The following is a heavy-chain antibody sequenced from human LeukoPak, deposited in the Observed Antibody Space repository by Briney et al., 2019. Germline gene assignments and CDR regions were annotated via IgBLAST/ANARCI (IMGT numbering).Heavy chain of an antibody. J-gene: IGHJ4*02. Sequence: GGSLRLSCAASGFTFSVYWMSWVRQAPGKGLEWVANINRDGSERHHVDSVKGRFTISRDNAKNSLYLQMDSLRAEDTAVYYCARDQGSLPFDQWGQGTLVTVSS. D-gene: IGHD1-26*01. V-gene: IGHV3-7*01. CDR2: INRDGSER. CDR1: GFTFSVYW. CDR3: ARDQGSLPFDQ.